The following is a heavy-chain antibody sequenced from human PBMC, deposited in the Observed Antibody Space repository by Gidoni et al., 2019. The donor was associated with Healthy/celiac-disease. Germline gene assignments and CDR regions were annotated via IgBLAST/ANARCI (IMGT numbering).Heavy chain of an antibody. CDR2: ISGSGGGT. D-gene: IGHD1-7*01. Sequence: EVQLLESGGGLVQPGGSLRLSCAASGFTFSSYAMSWVRQAPGKGLEWVSAISGSGGGTYYADSVKGRFTISRDNSKNTLYLQMNSLRAEDTAVYYCAKVEWYNWNSRGNWFDPWGQGTLVTVSS. CDR1: GFTFSSYA. CDR3: AKVEWYNWNSRGNWFDP. J-gene: IGHJ5*02. V-gene: IGHV3-23*01.